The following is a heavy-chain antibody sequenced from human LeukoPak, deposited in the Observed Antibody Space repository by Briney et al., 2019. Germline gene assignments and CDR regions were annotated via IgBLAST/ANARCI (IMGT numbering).Heavy chain of an antibody. J-gene: IGHJ4*02. CDR3: ARVKRSPSVVITTPLDY. CDR2: ISSSSSYI. D-gene: IGHD3-22*01. CDR1: GFTFSSYS. V-gene: IGHV3-21*01. Sequence: GGSLRLSCAASGFTFSSYSMNWVRQAPGKGLEWVSSISSSSSYIYYADSVKGRFTISRDNAKNSLYLQMNSLRAEDTAVYYCARVKRSPSVVITTPLDYWGQGTLVTVSS.